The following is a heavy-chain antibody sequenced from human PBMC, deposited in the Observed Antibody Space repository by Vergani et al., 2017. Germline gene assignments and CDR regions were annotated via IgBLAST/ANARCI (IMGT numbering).Heavy chain of an antibody. Sequence: QVQLQQWGAGLLKPSETLSLSCAVYSESFSKYYWSWIRQPPGKGLEWSGEINQSGITNYNPSLKSRITISVDTAKNQFSLELSAVTAADPAVYYCARGRGISLVRGVIIGHGFDQWGQGTLVTVSS. CDR1: SESFSKYY. V-gene: IGHV4-34*02. CDR3: ARGRGISLVRGVIIGHGFDQ. J-gene: IGHJ4*02. CDR2: INQSGIT. D-gene: IGHD3-10*01.